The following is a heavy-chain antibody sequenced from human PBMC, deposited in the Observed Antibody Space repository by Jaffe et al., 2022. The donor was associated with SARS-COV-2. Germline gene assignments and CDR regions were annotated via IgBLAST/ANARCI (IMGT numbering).Heavy chain of an antibody. CDR3: AREGGPNSGIFDY. CDR1: GFTFSSYS. Sequence: EVQLVESGGGLVKPGGSLRLSCAASGFTFSSYSMNWVRQAPGKGLEWVSSISSSSSYIYYADSVKGRFTISRDNAKNSLYLQMNSLRAEDTAVYYCAREGGPNSGIFDYWGQGTLVTVSS. V-gene: IGHV3-21*01. J-gene: IGHJ4*02. CDR2: ISSSSSYI. D-gene: IGHD1-26*01.